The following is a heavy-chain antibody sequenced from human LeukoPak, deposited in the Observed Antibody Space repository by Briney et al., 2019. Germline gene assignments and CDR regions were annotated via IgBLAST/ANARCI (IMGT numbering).Heavy chain of an antibody. D-gene: IGHD3-22*01. J-gene: IGHJ3*02. CDR2: ISGSGGST. CDR1: GFTFDDYG. CDR3: AKDVYYDSRGNAFDI. V-gene: IGHV3-23*01. Sequence: GGSLRLSCAASGFTFDDYGMSWVRQAPGKGLEWVSAISGSGGSTYYADSVKGRFTISRDNSKNTLYLQMNSLRAEDTAVYYCAKDVYYDSRGNAFDIWGQGTMVTVSS.